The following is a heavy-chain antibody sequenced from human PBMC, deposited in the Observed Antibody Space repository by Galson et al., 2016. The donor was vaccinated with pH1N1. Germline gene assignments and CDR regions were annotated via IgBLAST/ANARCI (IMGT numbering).Heavy chain of an antibody. J-gene: IGHJ4*02. CDR2: MNPNNDNT. Sequence: SVKVSCKASGYTFTDYDINWVRQGTGQGLEWMGWMNPNNDNTGYAQKFQGRATMTRNTSIGTAYMELSSLRSEDTAVYYCARGGYCSGGSCYDVFDYWGQGTLVTVS. D-gene: IGHD2-15*01. CDR3: ARGGYCSGGSCYDVFDY. CDR1: GYTFTDYD. V-gene: IGHV1-8*01.